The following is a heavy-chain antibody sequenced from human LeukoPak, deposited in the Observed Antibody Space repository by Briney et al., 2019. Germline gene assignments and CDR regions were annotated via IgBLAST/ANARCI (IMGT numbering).Heavy chain of an antibody. J-gene: IGHJ4*02. D-gene: IGHD1-1*01. CDR3: AKDISVTWGSGRGAWSH. Sequence: TGGSLRLSCAASGFTFDDYAMHWVRQAPGKGLEWVSGISWNSGSIGYADSVKGRFTISRDNAKNSLYLQMNSLRAEDTALYYCAKDISVTWGSGRGAWSHWGQGTLVTVSS. CDR1: GFTFDDYA. V-gene: IGHV3-9*01. CDR2: ISWNSGSI.